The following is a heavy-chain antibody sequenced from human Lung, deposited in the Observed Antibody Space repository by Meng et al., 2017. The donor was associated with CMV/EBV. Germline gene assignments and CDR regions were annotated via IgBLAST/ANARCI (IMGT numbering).Heavy chain of an antibody. Sequence: SLKISCAASGFTFDDYAMHWVRQAPGKGLEWVSGISWISGSIGYADSVKGRFTISRDNAKDSLYLQMNSLRAEDTALYYCAKGSGGVYYYYGMDVWGQGXTVTVSS. D-gene: IGHD2-8*02. CDR2: ISWISGSI. J-gene: IGHJ6*02. CDR1: GFTFDDYA. CDR3: AKGSGGVYYYYGMDV. V-gene: IGHV3-9*01.